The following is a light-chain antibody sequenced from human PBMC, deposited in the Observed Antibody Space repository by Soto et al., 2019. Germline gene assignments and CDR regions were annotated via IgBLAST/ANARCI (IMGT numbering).Light chain of an antibody. Sequence: QSALTQPASVSGSPGQSITISCTGTSSDIGAYNSVSWYQQHPGKAPKLMIYEVSNRPSGVSNLFSASKSGNTASLTISGLQAEDEADYYCSSRTTSNPYVFGTGTKLTVL. CDR1: SSDIGAYNS. V-gene: IGLV2-14*01. CDR2: EVS. J-gene: IGLJ1*01. CDR3: SSRTTSNPYV.